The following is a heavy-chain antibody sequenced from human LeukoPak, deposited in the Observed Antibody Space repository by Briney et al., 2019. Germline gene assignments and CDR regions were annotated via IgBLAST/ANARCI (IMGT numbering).Heavy chain of an antibody. D-gene: IGHD7-27*01. CDR3: ARDQLGYYFDY. V-gene: IGHV3-21*01. J-gene: IGHJ4*02. Sequence: GGPLRLSCAASGFTFSSYSMNWVRQAPGKGLEWVSSISSSSSYIYYADSVKGRFTISRDNAKNSLYLQMNSLRAEDTAVYYCARDQLGYYFDYWGQGTLVTVSS. CDR1: GFTFSSYS. CDR2: ISSSSSYI.